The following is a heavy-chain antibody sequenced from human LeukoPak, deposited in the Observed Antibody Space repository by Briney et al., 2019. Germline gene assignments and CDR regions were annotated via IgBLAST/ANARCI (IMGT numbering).Heavy chain of an antibody. CDR1: GFTFSTYW. J-gene: IGHJ4*01. CDR2: INHDGSEK. CDR3: ATDRKSYDWSDYRFHY. V-gene: IGHV3-7*01. Sequence: GGSLRLSCAASGFTFSTYWMNWFRQAPGKWLEWVGNINHDGSEKNYVDSVKGRFTISRDNAKDSLYLQMNSLRAEDTAVYYCATDRKSYDWSDYRFHYWGQGALVTVSS. D-gene: IGHD3-22*01.